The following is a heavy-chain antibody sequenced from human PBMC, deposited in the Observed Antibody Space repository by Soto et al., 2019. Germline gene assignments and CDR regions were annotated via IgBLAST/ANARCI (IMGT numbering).Heavy chain of an antibody. V-gene: IGHV4-59*08. CDR3: ARISSVGIVYY. CDR1: GGSMNTYY. J-gene: IGHJ4*02. CDR2: IYYSGST. D-gene: IGHD1-26*01. Sequence: PSETLSLTCTVSGGSMNTYYWSWIRQPPGTGLEWIGYIYYSGSTSYNPSLNSRVTISVDTSKNQFSLRMSSVTAADAAVYYCARISSVGIVYYWGQGTLVTVSS.